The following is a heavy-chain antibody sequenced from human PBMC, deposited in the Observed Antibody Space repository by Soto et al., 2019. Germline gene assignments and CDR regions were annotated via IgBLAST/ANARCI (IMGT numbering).Heavy chain of an antibody. CDR2: IYHTGGR. Sequence: TSETLSLTCFVSGDSINNTYWWSWVRQAPEKGLEWIGEIYHTGGRSYMPSLRGRITLSVDTSKNQFSLKLTSVTAADTAVYYCARALYCSGGSCSPLRGMDVWGLGTTVTVSS. CDR3: ARALYCSGGSCSPLRGMDV. D-gene: IGHD2-15*01. CDR1: GDSINNTYW. V-gene: IGHV4-4*02. J-gene: IGHJ6*02.